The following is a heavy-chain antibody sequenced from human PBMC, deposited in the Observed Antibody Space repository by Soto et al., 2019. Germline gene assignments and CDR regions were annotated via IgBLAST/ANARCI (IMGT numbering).Heavy chain of an antibody. CDR3: AKIVVVAATRGPFDY. V-gene: IGHV3-30*18. J-gene: IGHJ4*02. D-gene: IGHD2-15*01. CDR2: ISYDGSNK. CDR1: GFTFSSYG. Sequence: QVQLVESGGGVVQPGRSLRLSCAASGFTFSSYGMHWVRQAPGKGLEWVAVISYDGSNKYYADSVKGRFTISRDNSKNPLYLQMNSLRAEDTAVYYCAKIVVVAATRGPFDYWGQGTLVTVSS.